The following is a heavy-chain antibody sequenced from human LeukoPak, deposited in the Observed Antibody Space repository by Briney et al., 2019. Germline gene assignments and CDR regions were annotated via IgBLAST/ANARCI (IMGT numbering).Heavy chain of an antibody. Sequence: GGSLRLSCAASGFTFSSYSMNWVRQAPGKGLEWVSGITGSADITYYADSVKGRFTISRDNSKNTLYLQMNSLRAEDTAVYYCAKDSSGYSDYFDYWGQGTLVTVSS. CDR2: ITGSADIT. V-gene: IGHV3-23*01. J-gene: IGHJ4*02. CDR1: GFTFSSYS. D-gene: IGHD3-22*01. CDR3: AKDSSGYSDYFDY.